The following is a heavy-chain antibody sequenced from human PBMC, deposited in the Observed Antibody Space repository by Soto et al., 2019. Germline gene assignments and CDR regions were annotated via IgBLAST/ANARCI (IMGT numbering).Heavy chain of an antibody. D-gene: IGHD2-2*01. CDR2: IIPIFGTA. V-gene: IGHV1-69*13. CDR1: GGTFSSYA. CDR3: ARVPDGAYCISTSCYFNWFDP. J-gene: IGHJ5*02. Sequence: ASVKVSCKASGGTFSSYAISWVRQAPGQGLEWMGGIIPIFGTANYAQKFQGRVTITADESTSTAYMELSSLRSEDTAVYYCARVPDGAYCISTSCYFNWFDPWGQGTLVTVSS.